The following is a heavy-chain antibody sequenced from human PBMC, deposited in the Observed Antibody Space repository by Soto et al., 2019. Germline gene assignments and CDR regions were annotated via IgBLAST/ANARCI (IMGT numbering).Heavy chain of an antibody. CDR3: ARPKGTYSSGYYYFDF. V-gene: IGHV1-69*01. Sequence: QGQLEQSGAEVKQPGSSVKVSCKTSGGTFSTYAINWVRHAPGQGLEWMGASIPLFGTADYSQKFQGRVTITADESTSTASMELSSLRSDDTAVYFCARPKGTYSSGYYYFDFWGQGTLVTVSS. D-gene: IGHD6-19*01. CDR2: SIPLFGTA. CDR1: GGTFSTYA. J-gene: IGHJ4*02.